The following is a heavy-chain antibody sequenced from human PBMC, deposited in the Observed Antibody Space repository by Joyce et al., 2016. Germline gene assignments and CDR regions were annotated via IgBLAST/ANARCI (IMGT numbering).Heavy chain of an antibody. CDR2: IYHDGSA. CDR3: ARGGGSSWPFDY. D-gene: IGHD6-13*01. Sequence: QLQLQESGSRLVRPSQTLSLTCTVSGGSISSGSYSWSWVRQPPGKGLECIGYIYHDGSAYYNPSLEGRVTMSVDKSNNQFSLNLNSVTAADTAVYYCARGGGSSWPFDYWGQGTLVTVSS. J-gene: IGHJ4*02. V-gene: IGHV4-30-2*01. CDR1: GGSISSGSYS.